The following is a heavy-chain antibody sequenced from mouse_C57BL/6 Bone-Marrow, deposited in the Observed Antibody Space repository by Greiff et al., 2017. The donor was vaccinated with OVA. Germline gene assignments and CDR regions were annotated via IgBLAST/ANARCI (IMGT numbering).Heavy chain of an antibody. CDR3: ARWGLRGYYAMDY. Sequence: EVQLVESGGGLVQPGGSLSLSCAASGFTFTDYYMSWVRQPPGKALEWLGFIRNKANGYTSEYSSSVKGRFTISRDNSQSILYLQMNALRAEDSATYYCARWGLRGYYAMDYWGQGTSVTVSS. D-gene: IGHD1-1*01. CDR1: GFTFTDYY. V-gene: IGHV7-3*01. CDR2: IRNKANGYTS. J-gene: IGHJ4*01.